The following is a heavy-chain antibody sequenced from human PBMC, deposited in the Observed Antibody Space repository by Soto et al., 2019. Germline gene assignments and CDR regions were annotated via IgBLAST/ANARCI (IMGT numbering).Heavy chain of an antibody. CDR3: ARGSGDSSGYYYPRLYYFDY. CDR1: GGSFSGYY. J-gene: IGHJ4*02. V-gene: IGHV4-34*01. CDR2: INHSGST. D-gene: IGHD3-22*01. Sequence: SETLSLTCAVYGGSFSGYYWSWIRQAPGKGLEWIGEINHSGSTNYNPSLKSRVTISVDTSKNQFSLKLSSVTAADTAVYYCARGSGDSSGYYYPRLYYFDYWGQGTLVTVSS.